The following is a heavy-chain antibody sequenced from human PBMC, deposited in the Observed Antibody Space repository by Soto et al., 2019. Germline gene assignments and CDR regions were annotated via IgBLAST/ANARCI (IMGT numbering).Heavy chain of an antibody. J-gene: IGHJ3*02. D-gene: IGHD5-12*01. CDR1: GDSVSSYSAA. CDR2: TFYRSKWKN. Sequence: SQTLSLTCAISGDSVSSYSAAWNWIRQSPSRGLEWLGRTFYRSKWKNDYAVSVKSRVTISPDTSKNQFSLQMNSVTPEDTAVYYCARDYGDTGYNDIWGQGTMVTVSS. CDR3: ARDYGDTGYNDI. V-gene: IGHV6-1*01.